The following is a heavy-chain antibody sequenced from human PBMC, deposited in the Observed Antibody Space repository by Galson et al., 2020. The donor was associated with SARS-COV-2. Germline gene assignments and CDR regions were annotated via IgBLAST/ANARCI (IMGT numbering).Heavy chain of an antibody. Sequence: GESLKISCAASGFTFSSYAMSWVRQAPGKGLEWVSAISGSGGSTYYADSVKGRFTISRDNSKNTLYLQMNSLRAEDTAVYYCAKRLMVYAIDYFDYWGQGTLVTVSS. V-gene: IGHV3-23*01. J-gene: IGHJ4*02. CDR3: AKRLMVYAIDYFDY. CDR1: GFTFSSYA. D-gene: IGHD2-8*01. CDR2: ISGSGGST.